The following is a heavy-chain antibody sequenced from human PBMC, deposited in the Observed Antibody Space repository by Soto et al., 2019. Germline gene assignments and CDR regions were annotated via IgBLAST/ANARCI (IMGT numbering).Heavy chain of an antibody. Sequence: PGESLKISCKGSGYSFTSYWISWVRQMPGKGLEWMGRIDPSDSYTNYSPSFQGHVTISADKSISTAYLQWSSLKASDTAMYYCARKKSYCSSTSCRNGMDVWGQGTTVTVS. J-gene: IGHJ6*02. CDR1: GYSFTSYW. CDR2: IDPSDSYT. CDR3: ARKKSYCSSTSCRNGMDV. V-gene: IGHV5-10-1*01. D-gene: IGHD2-2*01.